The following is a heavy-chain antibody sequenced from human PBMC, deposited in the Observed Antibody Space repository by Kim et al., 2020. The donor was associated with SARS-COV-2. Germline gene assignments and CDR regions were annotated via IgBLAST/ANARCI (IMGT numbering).Heavy chain of an antibody. V-gene: IGHV3-33*01. Sequence: GGSLRLSCAASGFTFSSYGMHWVRQAPGKGLEWVAVIWYDGSNKYYADSVKGRFTISRDNSKNTLYLQMNSLTAEDKAEYYSARDISSTWAENYSAYWCQ. J-gene: IGHJ4*02. D-gene: IGHD3-3*02. CDR2: IWYDGSNK. CDR1: GFTFSSYG. CDR3: ARDISSTWAENYSAY.